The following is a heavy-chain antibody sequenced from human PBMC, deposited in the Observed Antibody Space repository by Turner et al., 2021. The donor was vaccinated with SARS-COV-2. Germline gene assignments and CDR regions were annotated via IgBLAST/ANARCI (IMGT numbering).Heavy chain of an antibody. V-gene: IGHV1-8*01. D-gene: IGHD5-18*01. CDR3: ARTFTAMVRVDY. Sequence: LLVQSGAKVQTPADSVTVSCKASGYTFTSYDINWVRQATGQGLEWMGWMNPNSGNTGYAQKFQGRVTMTRNTSISTAYMGLSSLRSEDTAVYYCARTFTAMVRVDYWGQGTLVTVSS. CDR1: GYTFTSYD. CDR2: MNPNSGNT. J-gene: IGHJ4*02.